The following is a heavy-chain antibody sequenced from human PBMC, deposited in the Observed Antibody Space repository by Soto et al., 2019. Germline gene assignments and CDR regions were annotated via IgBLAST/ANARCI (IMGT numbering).Heavy chain of an antibody. J-gene: IGHJ6*02. V-gene: IGHV3-23*01. D-gene: IGHD3-16*01. CDR2: VSGRGDGT. Sequence: VQLLESGGGLVQPGGSLRLSCSVSGFTFSDYAMTSVRHAPGKGLEWVSAVSGRGDGTFYADSAKGRFTISRDNSKTMVYMQLNSLTADDTAGYYSENAVGEVLAYYGMDVWGRGATVKVSS. CDR3: ENAVGEVLAYYGMDV. CDR1: GFTFSDYA.